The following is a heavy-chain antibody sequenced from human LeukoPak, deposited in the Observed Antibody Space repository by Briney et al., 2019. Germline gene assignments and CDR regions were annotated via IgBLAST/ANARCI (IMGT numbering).Heavy chain of an antibody. D-gene: IGHD3-10*01. CDR2: ISSSGGST. CDR3: AKRVGLSGFDY. Sequence: GGSLRLSCAASGFTFSSYAMTWVRQAPGKGPEWVSSISSSGGSTFYADSVKGRFTISRDNSKNTLYLQMSSLRTEDTAVYYCAKRVGLSGFDYWGQGTLVTVSS. J-gene: IGHJ4*02. CDR1: GFTFSSYA. V-gene: IGHV3-23*01.